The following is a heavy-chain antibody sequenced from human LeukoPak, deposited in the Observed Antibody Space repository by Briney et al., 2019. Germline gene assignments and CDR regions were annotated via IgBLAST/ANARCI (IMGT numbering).Heavy chain of an antibody. D-gene: IGHD3-10*01. V-gene: IGHV4-59*01. Sequence: SETLSLTCTVSGGSISGYYWTWIRQPPGKGLEWIGYIYYSGTTNYNPSLKSRVTMSVDTSKNQFYLKLSSVTAADTAVYYCARGFTMIRGIMRYMDVWGKGTTVTISS. CDR2: IYYSGTT. J-gene: IGHJ6*03. CDR1: GGSISGYY. CDR3: ARGFTMIRGIMRYMDV.